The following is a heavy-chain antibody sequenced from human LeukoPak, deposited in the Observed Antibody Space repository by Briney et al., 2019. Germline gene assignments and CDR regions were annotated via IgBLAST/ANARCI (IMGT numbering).Heavy chain of an antibody. D-gene: IGHD5-18*01. J-gene: IGHJ4*02. CDR2: ISAYNGNT. V-gene: IGHV1-18*01. CDR1: GYTFTSYG. CDR3: ARDSRRIQLRDDPNYFDY. Sequence: ASVKVSCKASGYTFTSYGISWVRQAPGQGLEWMGWISAYNGNTNYAQKLQGRVTMTTDTSTSTAYMELRSLRSDDTAVYYCARDSRRIQLRDDPNYFDYWGQGTLVTVSS.